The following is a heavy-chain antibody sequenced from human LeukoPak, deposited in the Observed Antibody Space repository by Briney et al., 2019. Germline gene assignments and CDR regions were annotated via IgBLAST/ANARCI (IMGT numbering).Heavy chain of an antibody. J-gene: IGHJ3*02. Sequence: GGSLRLSCAASGFTFDDYAMHWVRQAPGKGLEWVSLISGDGRDTHYGDYVEGRFTISRDNSKNSVYLQMNNLRTEDTALYYCGKDRVMAYQDTADSFDICGQGTMVTVSS. CDR2: ISGDGRDT. V-gene: IGHV3-43*02. D-gene: IGHD2-21*01. CDR3: GKDRVMAYQDTADSFDI. CDR1: GFTFDDYA.